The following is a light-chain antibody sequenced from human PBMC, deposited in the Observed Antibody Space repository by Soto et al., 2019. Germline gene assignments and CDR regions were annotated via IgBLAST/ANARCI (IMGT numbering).Light chain of an antibody. CDR1: SSDIGGHNY. J-gene: IGLJ2*01. CDR3: SSYTTTSTVV. V-gene: IGLV2-14*01. CDR2: EVS. Sequence: QSALTQPASVSGSLGRSITVSCTGTSSDIGGHNYVSWYQQHPGKVPKLIIYEVSNRPSGVSNRFSGSKSGNTASLTVSGLQAEDEADYYCSSYTTTSTVVFGGGTNFTVL.